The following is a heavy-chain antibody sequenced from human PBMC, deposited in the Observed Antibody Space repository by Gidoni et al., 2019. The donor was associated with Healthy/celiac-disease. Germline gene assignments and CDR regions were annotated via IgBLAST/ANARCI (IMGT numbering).Heavy chain of an antibody. D-gene: IGHD2-15*01. Sequence: QVQLVQSGAEVKKPGASVKVSCKASGYTFTGYYMHWVRQAPGQGLEWMGWINPNSGGTNYAQKFQGRVTMTRDTSISTAYMELSRLRSDDTAVYYCARWGDIVVVVAAHPLPGMDVWGQGTTVTVSS. CDR2: INPNSGGT. CDR1: GYTFTGYY. V-gene: IGHV1-2*02. CDR3: ARWGDIVVVVAAHPLPGMDV. J-gene: IGHJ6*02.